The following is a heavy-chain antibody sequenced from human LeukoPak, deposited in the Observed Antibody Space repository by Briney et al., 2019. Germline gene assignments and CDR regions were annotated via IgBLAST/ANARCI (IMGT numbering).Heavy chain of an antibody. CDR1: GGTFSSYA. CDR3: ARVGKYTLYFDY. V-gene: IGHV1-69*06. CDR2: IIPIFGTA. Sequence: SVKVSRKASGGTFSSYAISWVRQAPGQGLEWMGGIIPIFGTANYAQKFQGRVTITADKSTSTAYMELSSLRSDDTAVYYCARVGKYTLYFDYWGQGTLITVSS. J-gene: IGHJ4*02. D-gene: IGHD3-16*01.